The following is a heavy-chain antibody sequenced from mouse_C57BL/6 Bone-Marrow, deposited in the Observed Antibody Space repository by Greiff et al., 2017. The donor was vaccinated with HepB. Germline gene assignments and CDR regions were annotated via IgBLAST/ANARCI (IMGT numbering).Heavy chain of an antibody. J-gene: IGHJ1*03. V-gene: IGHV1-52*01. Sequence: QVQLKQPGAELVRPGSSVKLSCKASGYTFTSYWMHWVKQRPIQGLEWIGNIDPSDSETHYNQKFKDKATLTVDKSSSTAYMQLSSLTSEDSAVYYCARSNWWYFDVWGTGTTVTVSS. D-gene: IGHD4-1*01. CDR1: GYTFTSYW. CDR2: IDPSDSET. CDR3: ARSNWWYFDV.